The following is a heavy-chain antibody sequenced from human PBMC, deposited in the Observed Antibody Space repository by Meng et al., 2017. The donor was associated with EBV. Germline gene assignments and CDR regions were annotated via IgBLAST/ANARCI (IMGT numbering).Heavy chain of an antibody. CDR2: MNPNSGNT. CDR1: GYTFNSYD. V-gene: IGHV1-8*01. CDR3: ARGRGVYCSGGSCYPGWFDP. Sequence: VQLVDVGAEVKNPGGSVKVSCKASGYTFNSYDINWVRQATGQGLEWMGWMNPNSGNTGYAQKFQGRVTMTRNTSISTAYMELSSLRSEDTAVYYCARGRGVYCSGGSCYPGWFDPWGQGTLVTVSS. D-gene: IGHD2-15*01. J-gene: IGHJ5*02.